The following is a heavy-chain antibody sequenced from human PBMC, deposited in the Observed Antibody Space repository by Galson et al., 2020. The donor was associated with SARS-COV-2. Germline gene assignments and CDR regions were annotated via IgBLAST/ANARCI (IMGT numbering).Heavy chain of an antibody. CDR3: ATWFIYYDTSGYAFDI. D-gene: IGHD3-22*01. Sequence: SETLSLTCTVSGGSISSGDYYWSWVRQPPGQGLEWIGYIYYSGTTHYNPSLQRRASISADTSKNQFSLKLTSVTAADTAVYYCATWFIYYDTSGYAFDIWGQGTVVTVSS. CDR1: GGSISSGDYY. V-gene: IGHV4-30-4*01. J-gene: IGHJ3*02. CDR2: IYYSGTT.